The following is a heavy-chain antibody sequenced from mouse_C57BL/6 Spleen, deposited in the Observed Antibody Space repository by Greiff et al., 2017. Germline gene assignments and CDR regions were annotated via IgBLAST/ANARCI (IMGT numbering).Heavy chain of an antibody. J-gene: IGHJ2*01. CDR2: IDPETGGT. V-gene: IGHV1-15*01. Sequence: VKLQESGAELVRPGASVTLSCKASGYTFTDYEMHWVKQTPVHGLEWIGAIDPETGGTAYNQKFKGKAILTADKSSSTAYMELRSLTSEDSAVYYCTRYGLRQDYWGQGTTLTVSS. D-gene: IGHD2-4*01. CDR3: TRYGLRQDY. CDR1: GYTFTDYE.